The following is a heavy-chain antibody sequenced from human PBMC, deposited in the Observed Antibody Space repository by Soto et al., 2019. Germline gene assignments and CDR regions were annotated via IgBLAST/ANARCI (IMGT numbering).Heavy chain of an antibody. J-gene: IGHJ4*02. Sequence: SETLSLTCTVSGGSISSYYWSWIRQPPGKGLEWIGYIYYSGSTNYNPSLKSRVTISVDTSKNQFSLKLSSVTAADTAVYYCARLNYGDFQLYYFDYWGQGTLVTVSS. V-gene: IGHV4-59*08. CDR3: ARLNYGDFQLYYFDY. D-gene: IGHD4-17*01. CDR1: GGSISSYY. CDR2: IYYSGST.